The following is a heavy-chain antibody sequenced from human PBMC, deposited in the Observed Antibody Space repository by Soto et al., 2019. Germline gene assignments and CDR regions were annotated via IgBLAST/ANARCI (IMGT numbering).Heavy chain of an antibody. CDR1: GASISSSSYY. D-gene: IGHD1-20*01. CDR2: IYYSGST. CDR3: ARRNNWSDAAFDI. V-gene: IGHV4-39*01. J-gene: IGHJ3*02. Sequence: PSETLSLTCTVSGASISSSSYYWGWIRQPPGKGLEWIGSIYYSGSTYYNPSLKSRVTISVDTSKNQFSLKLISVTAADSAVYYCARRNNWSDAAFDIWGQWTMVNVSS.